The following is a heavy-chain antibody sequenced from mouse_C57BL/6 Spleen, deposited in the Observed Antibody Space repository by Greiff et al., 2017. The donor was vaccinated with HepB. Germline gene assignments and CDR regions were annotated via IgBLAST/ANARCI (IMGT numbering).Heavy chain of an antibody. CDR2: IYPGSGNT. CDR1: GYSFTSYY. J-gene: IGHJ2*01. V-gene: IGHV1-66*01. D-gene: IGHD2-2*01. CDR3: ARSGGYDDFDY. Sequence: QVQLQQSGPELVKPGASVKISCKASGYSFTSYYIHWVKQRPGQGLEWIGWIYPGSGNTKYNEKFKGKATLTADTSSSTAYMQLSSLTSEDSAVYYCARSGGYDDFDYWGQGTTLTVSS.